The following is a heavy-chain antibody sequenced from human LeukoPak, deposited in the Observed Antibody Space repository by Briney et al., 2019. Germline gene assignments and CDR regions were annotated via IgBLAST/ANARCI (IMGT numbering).Heavy chain of an antibody. Sequence: GGSLRLSCAASGFTFSSYGMHWVRQAPGKGLEWVAVISYDGSNKYYADSVKGRFTISRDNSKNTLYLQMNSLRAEDTAVYYCAKENQYYDILPGLDYWGQGTLVTVSS. V-gene: IGHV3-30*18. CDR3: AKENQYYDILPGLDY. J-gene: IGHJ4*02. CDR1: GFTFSSYG. CDR2: ISYDGSNK. D-gene: IGHD3-9*01.